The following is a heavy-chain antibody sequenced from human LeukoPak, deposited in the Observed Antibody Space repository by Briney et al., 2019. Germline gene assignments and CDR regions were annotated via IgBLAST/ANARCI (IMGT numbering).Heavy chain of an antibody. J-gene: IGHJ4*02. CDR1: GYTFTSYY. CDR3: ARDQGRKDIVVVPAEFDY. CDR2: INPSGGST. V-gene: IGHV1-46*01. Sequence: GASVKVSCKASGYTFTSYYVHWVRQAPGQGLEWMGIINPSGGSTSYAQKFQGRVTMTRDTSTSTVYMELRSLRSEDTAVYYCARDQGRKDIVVVPAEFDYWGQGTLVTVSS. D-gene: IGHD2-2*01.